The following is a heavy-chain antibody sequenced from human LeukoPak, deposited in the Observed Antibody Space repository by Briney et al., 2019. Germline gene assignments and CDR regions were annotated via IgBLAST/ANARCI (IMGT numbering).Heavy chain of an antibody. D-gene: IGHD2-2*01. CDR2: IKQDGSDK. CDR1: GFTFSTYW. CDR3: ARGGYCSSIICSYFDY. J-gene: IGHJ4*02. Sequence: QPGGSLRLSCVASGFTFSTYWMSWVRQAPGKGLEWVANIKQDGSDKYYVDSVEGRFTISRDNAKNSLYLQMNSLRAEDTAVYYCARGGYCSSIICSYFDYWGQGTLVTVSS. V-gene: IGHV3-7*04.